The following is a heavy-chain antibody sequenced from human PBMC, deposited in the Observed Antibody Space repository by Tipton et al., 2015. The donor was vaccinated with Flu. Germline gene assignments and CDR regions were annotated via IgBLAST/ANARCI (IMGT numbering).Heavy chain of an antibody. D-gene: IGHD3-10*01. CDR3: ARGQGLGSGSTPTGY. Sequence: LRLSCAVYGGSFSGYYWSWIRQPPGKGLEWIGEINHSGGTNYNPSLKSRVTISVDTSKNQFSLKLSSVTAADTAVYYCARGQGLGSGSTPTGYWGQGTLVTVSS. CDR2: INHSGGT. V-gene: IGHV4-34*01. J-gene: IGHJ4*02. CDR1: GGSFSGYY.